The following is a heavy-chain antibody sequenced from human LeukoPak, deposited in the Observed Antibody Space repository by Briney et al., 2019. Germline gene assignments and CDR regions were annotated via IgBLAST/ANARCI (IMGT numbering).Heavy chain of an antibody. J-gene: IGHJ3*02. CDR3: ARDGGSGWYDAFDI. CDR2: INPNSGGT. D-gene: IGHD6-19*01. Sequence: GASVKVSCKASGYTFTDYYVHWVRQAPGQGLEWMGWINPNSGGTNYAQKFQGRVTMTRATSISTAYMELSRLRSDDTAVYYCARDGGSGWYDAFDIWGQGTMVTVSP. CDR1: GYTFTDYY. V-gene: IGHV1-2*02.